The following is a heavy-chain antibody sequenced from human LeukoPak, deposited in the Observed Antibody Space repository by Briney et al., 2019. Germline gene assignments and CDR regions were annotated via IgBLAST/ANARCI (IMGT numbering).Heavy chain of an antibody. CDR1: GFAVSSNY. Sequence: GGSLRLSCAASGFAVSSNYMSWVRQAPGKGLEWVAVIYSGGSTNYADSVKGRFTISRDNSKNTLYLLMNSLRAEDTAVYYCARPSGAGRLWLKYWGQGTLVTVSS. J-gene: IGHJ4*02. D-gene: IGHD5-18*01. V-gene: IGHV3-66*04. CDR3: ARPSGAGRLWLKY. CDR2: IYSGGST.